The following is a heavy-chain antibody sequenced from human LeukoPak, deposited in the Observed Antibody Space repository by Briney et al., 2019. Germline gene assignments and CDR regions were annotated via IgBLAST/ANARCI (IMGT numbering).Heavy chain of an antibody. J-gene: IGHJ3*02. CDR2: INAGNGNT. CDR3: ARRWKWQDNPDAFDI. D-gene: IGHD1-14*01. CDR1: GYTFTSYA. Sequence: ASVKVSCKASGYTFTSYAMHWVRQAPGQRLEWMGWINAGNGNTKYSQKFQGRVTITRDTSASTAYMELSSLRSEDTAVYYCARRWKWQDNPDAFDIWGQGTMVTVSS. V-gene: IGHV1-3*01.